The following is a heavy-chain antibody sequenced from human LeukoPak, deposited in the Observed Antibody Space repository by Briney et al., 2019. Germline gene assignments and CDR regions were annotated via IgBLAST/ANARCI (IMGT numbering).Heavy chain of an antibody. J-gene: IGHJ4*02. D-gene: IGHD3-3*01. Sequence: PGGSLRLSCAASGFTIRNYWMSWVRQAPGKGLEWVANIKRDGSEKFYASSLEGRLTISSDNAKNSLFLQINNLRVEDTAVYYCARDLREWVGGPNFDCWGQGTLVTVSS. CDR1: GFTIRNYW. CDR2: IKRDGSEK. V-gene: IGHV3-7*01. CDR3: ARDLREWVGGPNFDC.